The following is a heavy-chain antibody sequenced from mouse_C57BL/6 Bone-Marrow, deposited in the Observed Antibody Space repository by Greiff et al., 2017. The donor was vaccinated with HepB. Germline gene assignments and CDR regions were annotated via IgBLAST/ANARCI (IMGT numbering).Heavy chain of an antibody. CDR3: ARRATVVAPWYAMDY. Sequence: VQLQQPGAELVKPGASVKLSCKASGYTFTSYWMQWVKQRPGQGLEWIGEIDPSDSYTNYNQKFKGKATLTVDTSSSTAYMQLSSLTSEDSAVYYCARRATVVAPWYAMDYWGQGTSVTVSS. CDR1: GYTFTSYW. CDR2: IDPSDSYT. V-gene: IGHV1-50*01. J-gene: IGHJ4*01. D-gene: IGHD1-1*01.